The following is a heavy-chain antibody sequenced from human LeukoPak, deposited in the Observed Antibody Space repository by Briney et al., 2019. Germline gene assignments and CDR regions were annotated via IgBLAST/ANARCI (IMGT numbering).Heavy chain of an antibody. V-gene: IGHV5-51*01. CDR3: ARYIDYGDSRRYFDY. CDR1: GYSFATYW. CDR2: IYPGDSDT. Sequence: GESLKISCKGSGYSFATYWIGWVRQMPGKGLEWMGIIYPGDSDTTYSPSFQGQVTISVDKSVRTAFLQWSGLKASDSAMYYCARYIDYGDSRRYFDYWGQGTLVTVSA. J-gene: IGHJ4*02. D-gene: IGHD4-17*01.